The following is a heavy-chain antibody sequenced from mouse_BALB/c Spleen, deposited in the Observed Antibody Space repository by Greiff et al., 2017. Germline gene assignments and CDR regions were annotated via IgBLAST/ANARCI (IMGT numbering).Heavy chain of an antibody. CDR2: ISSGGSYT. CDR3: ARHDRDAMDY. CDR1: GFTFSSYT. Sequence: EVNLVESGGGLVQPGGSLKLSCAASGFTFSSYTMSWVRQTPEKRLEWVATISSGGSYTYYPDSVKGRFTISRDNAKNTLYLQMSSLKSEDTAMYYCARHDRDAMDYWGQGTSVTVSS. V-gene: IGHV5-6*03. J-gene: IGHJ4*01.